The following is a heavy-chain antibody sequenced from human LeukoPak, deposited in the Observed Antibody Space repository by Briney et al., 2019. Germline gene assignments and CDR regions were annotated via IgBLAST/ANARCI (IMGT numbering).Heavy chain of an antibody. J-gene: IGHJ4*02. CDR1: GYTFTGYY. CDR2: INPNSGGT. CDR3: ARGYSSSSVDYFDY. V-gene: IGHV1-2*02. Sequence: GASVKVSCKASGYTFTGYYMHWVRQAPGQGLEWMGWINPNSGGTNYAQKFQGRVTMTRDTSISTAYMELSRLRSDDTAVYYCARGYSSSSVDYFDYWGQGTLVTVSS. D-gene: IGHD6-6*01.